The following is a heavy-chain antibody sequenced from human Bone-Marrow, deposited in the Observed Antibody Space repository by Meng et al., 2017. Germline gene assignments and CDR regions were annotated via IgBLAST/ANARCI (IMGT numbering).Heavy chain of an antibody. D-gene: IGHD3-22*01. CDR2: ISGSGGST. J-gene: IGHJ4*02. CDR3: AKGVVYYYDSSGYYPDFDY. Sequence: GESLKISCAASGFTFSSYATSWVRQAPGKGLEWVSAISGSGGSTYYADSVKGRFTISRDNSKNTLYLQMNSLRAEDTAVYYCAKGVVYYYDSSGYYPDFDYWGQGTLVTVSS. V-gene: IGHV3-23*01. CDR1: GFTFSSYA.